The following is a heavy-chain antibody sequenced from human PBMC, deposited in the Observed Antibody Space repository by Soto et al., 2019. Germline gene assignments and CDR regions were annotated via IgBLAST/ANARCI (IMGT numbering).Heavy chain of an antibody. CDR1: GFTFSGYS. CDR3: ARDMSYDGSGARHYYNYGMDV. V-gene: IGHV3-48*02. CDR2: ISSSSSTI. D-gene: IGHD3-22*01. J-gene: IGHJ6*02. Sequence: GGSLRLSCAASGFTFSGYSMNWVRQAPGKGLEWVSYISSSSSTIYYADSAKGRFTISRDNVKNSLYLQMNSLRDEDTAVYYCARDMSYDGSGARHYYNYGMDVWGQGTTVTVSS.